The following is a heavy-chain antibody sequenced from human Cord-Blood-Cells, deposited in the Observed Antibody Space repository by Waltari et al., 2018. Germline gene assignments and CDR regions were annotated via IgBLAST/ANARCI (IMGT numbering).Heavy chain of an antibody. J-gene: IGHJ4*02. Sequence: EVQLVESGGGLVKPGGSLRLSCAASGFTFSSYSMNWVRQAPGRGLEWVSSSSSRSSYIYYADSGKGRFTISRDDAKNSLYLQMNSLRAEDTAVYYCARDITGYYAYWGQGTLVTVSS. V-gene: IGHV3-21*01. CDR1: GFTFSSYS. CDR2: SSSRSSYI. CDR3: ARDITGYYAY. D-gene: IGHD1-20*01.